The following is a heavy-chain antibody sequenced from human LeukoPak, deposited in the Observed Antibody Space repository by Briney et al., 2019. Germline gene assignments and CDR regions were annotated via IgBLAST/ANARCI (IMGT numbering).Heavy chain of an antibody. D-gene: IGHD3-10*01. V-gene: IGHV5-51*01. CDR3: VRWGPRGLIVTPPGP. CDR2: IYPADSDT. CDR1: GYSFTSNW. Sequence: GESLRISCKASGYSFTSNWIGWVRQMPGKGLECMGIIYPADSDTRYGPSFEGQVTISADTSISTAYLQWRSLKASDTAMYYCVRWGPRGLIVTPPGPWRQGTLVTVSS. J-gene: IGHJ5*02.